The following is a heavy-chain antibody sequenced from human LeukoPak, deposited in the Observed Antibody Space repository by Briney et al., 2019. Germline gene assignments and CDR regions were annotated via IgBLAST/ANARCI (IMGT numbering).Heavy chain of an antibody. D-gene: IGHD3-10*01. CDR3: ASVGSGSYPFDY. Sequence: PGGSLRLSCAASGFTFSSYSMNWVRQAPGKGLEWVSSISSSSSYIYYADSVKGRFTISRDNAKNSLYLQMNSLRAEDTAVYYCASVGSGSYPFDYWGQGTLVTVSS. CDR1: GFTFSSYS. V-gene: IGHV3-21*01. J-gene: IGHJ4*02. CDR2: ISSSSSYI.